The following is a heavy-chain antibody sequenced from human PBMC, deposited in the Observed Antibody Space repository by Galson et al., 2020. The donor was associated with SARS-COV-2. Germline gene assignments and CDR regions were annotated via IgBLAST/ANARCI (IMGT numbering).Heavy chain of an antibody. J-gene: IGHJ4*02. Sequence: GESLKISCQGSGYSFTSYWIGWVRQMPGKGLEWMGIIYPGDSDTRYSPSFQGQVTISADKSISTAYLQWSSLKASDTAMYYCAGQNLPYDRSGYWGDWGQGTLVTVSS. V-gene: IGHV5-51*01. CDR3: AGQNLPYDRSGYWGD. CDR2: IYPGDSDT. CDR1: GYSFTSYW. D-gene: IGHD3-22*01.